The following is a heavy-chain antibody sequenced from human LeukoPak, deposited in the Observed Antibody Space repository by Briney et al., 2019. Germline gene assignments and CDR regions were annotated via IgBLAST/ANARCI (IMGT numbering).Heavy chain of an antibody. CDR1: GGSVSTYY. V-gene: IGHV4-59*02. Sequence: SETLSLTCTVSGGSVSTYYWSWIRQPPGKGLEWIGLIYYSGSTNYNPSLQSRVTISVDTSKNELSLRLSSVTAADTAVYYCARGSYCSGGACLFDYWGQGTLVTVSS. CDR3: ARGSYCSGGACLFDY. D-gene: IGHD2-15*01. J-gene: IGHJ4*02. CDR2: IYYSGST.